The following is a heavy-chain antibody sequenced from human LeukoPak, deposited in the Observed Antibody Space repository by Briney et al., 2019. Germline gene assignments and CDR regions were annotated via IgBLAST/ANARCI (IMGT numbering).Heavy chain of an antibody. D-gene: IGHD6-13*01. Sequence: SETLSLTCAVYGGSFSGYYWSWIHQPPGKGLEWIGEINRSGSTNYNPSLKSRVTISVDTSKNQFSLKLSSATAADTAVYYCARSKRGYSSSLYDYWGRRIVVTVSS. CDR3: ARSKRGYSSSLYDY. CDR2: INRSGST. CDR1: GGSFSGYY. V-gene: IGHV4-34*01. J-gene: IGHJ4*02.